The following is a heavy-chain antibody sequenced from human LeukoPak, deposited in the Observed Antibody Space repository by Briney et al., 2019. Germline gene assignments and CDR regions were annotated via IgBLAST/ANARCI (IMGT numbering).Heavy chain of an antibody. CDR3: ARGLLSAYCGGDCYSGDSYMDV. Sequence: GGSLRLSCAASGFTFSDYYMSWIRQAPGKGLEWVSYISSSGSTIYYADSVKGRFTISRDNAKNSLYLQMNSLRAEDTAVYYCARGLLSAYCGGDCYSGDSYMDVWGKGTTVTVSS. D-gene: IGHD2-21*02. CDR1: GFTFSDYY. J-gene: IGHJ6*03. V-gene: IGHV3-11*04. CDR2: ISSSGSTI.